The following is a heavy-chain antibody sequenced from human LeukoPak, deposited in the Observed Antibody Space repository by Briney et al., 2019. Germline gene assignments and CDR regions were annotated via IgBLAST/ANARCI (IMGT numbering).Heavy chain of an antibody. J-gene: IGHJ4*02. CDR1: GYSFTSYW. D-gene: IGHD3-22*01. V-gene: IGHV5-51*01. CDR3: ASLYYYDSSGYYPFEY. CDR2: IYPGDSDT. Sequence: GECLKISCKGSGYSFTSYWIGWVRQMPGKGLEWMGIIYPGDSDTRYSPSFQGQVTISADKSISTAYLQWSSLKASDTAMYYCASLYYYDSSGYYPFEYWGQGTLVTVSS.